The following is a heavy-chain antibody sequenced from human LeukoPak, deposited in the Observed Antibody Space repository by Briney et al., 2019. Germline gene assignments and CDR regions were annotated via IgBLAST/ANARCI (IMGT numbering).Heavy chain of an antibody. V-gene: IGHV3-23*01. D-gene: IGHD4-17*01. Sequence: GGSLRLSCAASGFTFSSYSMHWVRQAPGKGLEWVSAISGSGGSTYYADSVKGRFTISRDNSKNTLYLQMNSLRAEDTAVYYCELYGDYPLDYGMDVWGQGTTVTVSS. CDR1: GFTFSSYS. CDR2: ISGSGGST. J-gene: IGHJ6*02. CDR3: ELYGDYPLDYGMDV.